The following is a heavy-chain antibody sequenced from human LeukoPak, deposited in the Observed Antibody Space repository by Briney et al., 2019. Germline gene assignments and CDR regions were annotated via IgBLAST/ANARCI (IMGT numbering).Heavy chain of an antibody. CDR1: GFTFINAW. CDR3: TAERGSYYVF. D-gene: IGHD1-26*01. Sequence: GGSLRLSCAASGFTFINAWMSWVRQAPGKGLDWVGRIKSKTDRGTTDYAAPVKGRFSISRDDSRNMVYMQMNSLKTEDTAVYYCTAERGSYYVFWGQGTLVTVSS. J-gene: IGHJ4*02. CDR2: IKSKTDRGTT. V-gene: IGHV3-15*01.